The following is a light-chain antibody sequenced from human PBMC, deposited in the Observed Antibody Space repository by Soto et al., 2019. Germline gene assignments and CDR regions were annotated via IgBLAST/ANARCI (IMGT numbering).Light chain of an antibody. J-gene: IGLJ1*01. Sequence: QSALTQPASVSASPGQSITIPCTGTSSDVGSYNLVSWFQQHPGKVPKLLIYEGTKRPSGLSDRFSGSKSGNTASLTISGLQAEDEADYYCSSYTSSSTLYVFGTGTKLTVL. CDR3: SSYTSSSTLYV. CDR2: EGT. V-gene: IGLV2-14*02. CDR1: SSDVGSYNL.